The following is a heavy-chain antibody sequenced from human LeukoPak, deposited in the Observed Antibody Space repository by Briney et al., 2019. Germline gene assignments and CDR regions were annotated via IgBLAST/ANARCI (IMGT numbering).Heavy chain of an antibody. CDR2: ISSSSGYI. CDR3: ARATSDVSYFDY. D-gene: IGHD3-16*01. CDR1: GFTFSSYS. Sequence: GGSLRLSCAASGFTFSSYSMNWVRQAPGKGLEWVSSISSSSGYIYYPDSLKGRFTISRDNAKNSLYLQMNSLRAEDTAVYYCARATSDVSYFDYWGQGTLVTVSS. V-gene: IGHV3-21*01. J-gene: IGHJ4*02.